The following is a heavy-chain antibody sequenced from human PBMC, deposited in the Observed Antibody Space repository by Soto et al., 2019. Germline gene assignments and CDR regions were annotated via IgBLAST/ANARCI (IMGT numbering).Heavy chain of an antibody. J-gene: IGHJ4*02. D-gene: IGHD6-13*01. V-gene: IGHV2-5*02. CDR2: IYWDEDK. CDR3: ANLYSRSWVFDY. Sequence: QITLKESGPTLVKPTQTLTLTCTFSGFSLSTSGVGVGWIRQPPGKALEWLALIYWDEDKRYSPSLKSRLTIPKDTSQNPVGLTMTNMGPVETATYFCANLYSRSWVFDYRGQGTLVTVSS. CDR1: GFSLSTSGVG.